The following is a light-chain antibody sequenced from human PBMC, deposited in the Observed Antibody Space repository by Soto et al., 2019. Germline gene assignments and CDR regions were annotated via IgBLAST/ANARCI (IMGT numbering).Light chain of an antibody. Sequence: EIVMTQSPATLSVSPGERATLSCRASQSVSSNLAWYQQKPGQAPRLLIYGASTRATGIPARFSVSGSGTEFTLTISSLQSEDCAVYYCQQYNNWRGTFGQGTKVEIK. CDR1: QSVSSN. V-gene: IGKV3-15*01. CDR3: QQYNNWRGT. CDR2: GAS. J-gene: IGKJ1*01.